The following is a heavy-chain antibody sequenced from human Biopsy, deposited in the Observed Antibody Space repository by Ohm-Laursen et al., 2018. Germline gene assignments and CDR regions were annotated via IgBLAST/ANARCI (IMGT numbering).Heavy chain of an antibody. CDR1: GYTFTSYD. V-gene: IGHV1-8*01. CDR2: MNPNSGNT. J-gene: IGHJ4*02. CDR3: ARVPSTTRSRDY. D-gene: IGHD2-2*01. Sequence: GASVNVSCKASGYTFTSYDINWVRQATGQGLEWMGWMNPNSGNTGYAQKFQGRVTMTRNTSISTAYMELSSLRSEDTAVYYCARVPSTTRSRDYWGQGTLVTVSS.